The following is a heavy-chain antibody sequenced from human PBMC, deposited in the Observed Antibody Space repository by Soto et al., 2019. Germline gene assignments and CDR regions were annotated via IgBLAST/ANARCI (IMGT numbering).Heavy chain of an antibody. CDR2: ISGTGSST. CDR3: PKGYRYCSSTTCYTTSAPFDY. CDR1: GFTFSSYA. Sequence: EVQLLESGGGLVQPGGSLRLSCAASGFTFSSYAMTWVRQAPGKGLEWVSGISGTGSSTYYADSVKGRFTISRDKSKNTLYLHMNSLRAEDTAVYYCPKGYRYCSSTTCYTTSAPFDYWGHGILVTVSS. D-gene: IGHD2-2*02. V-gene: IGHV3-23*01. J-gene: IGHJ4*01.